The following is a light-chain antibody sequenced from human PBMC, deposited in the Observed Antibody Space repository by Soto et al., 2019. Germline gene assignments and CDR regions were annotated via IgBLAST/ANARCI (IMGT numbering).Light chain of an antibody. Sequence: QSALTQPASVSGSPGQSITISCTGTSSDVGSYNLVSWYQQHPGKAPKLMIYEGSKRPSGVSNRFSGSKSGNTASLIISGLQAEDEADYYCCAYAGSLFGGGTKLTV. V-gene: IGLV2-23*01. CDR2: EGS. CDR1: SSDVGSYNL. CDR3: CAYAGSL. J-gene: IGLJ3*02.